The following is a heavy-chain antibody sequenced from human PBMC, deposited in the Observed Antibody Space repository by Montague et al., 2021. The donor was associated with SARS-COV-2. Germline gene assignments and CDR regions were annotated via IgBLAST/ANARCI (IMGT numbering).Heavy chain of an antibody. Sequence: SLRLSCAASGFTFSSYAMHWVRQAPGKGLEWVTFIPYDGSNKYYADSVKGRFTISRDNSKNTLYLQMNSLRAEDTAVYYCARDGSSSWFVYFDYWGQGTLVTVSS. CDR1: GFTFSSYA. V-gene: IGHV3-30-3*01. CDR3: ARDGSSSWFVYFDY. CDR2: IPYDGSNK. D-gene: IGHD6-13*01. J-gene: IGHJ4*02.